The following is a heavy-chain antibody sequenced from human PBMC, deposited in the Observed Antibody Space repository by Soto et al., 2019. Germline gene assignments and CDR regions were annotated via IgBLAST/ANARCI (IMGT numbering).Heavy chain of an antibody. CDR1: GFTFSYYA. V-gene: IGHV3-23*01. Sequence: EVQLLESGGGLVQPGGSLRLSCAASGFTFSYYAMSWVRQAPGKGLEWVSDINGSGGRIYYAASVKGRFTISRDNSKNTVYLQMNSLRAADTAIYYCANTYSGYDYADYWGQGTLVTVSS. J-gene: IGHJ4*02. CDR3: ANTYSGYDYADY. D-gene: IGHD5-12*01. CDR2: INGSGGRI.